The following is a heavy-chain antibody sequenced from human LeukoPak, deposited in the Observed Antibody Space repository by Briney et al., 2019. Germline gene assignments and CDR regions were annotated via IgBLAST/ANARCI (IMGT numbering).Heavy chain of an antibody. Sequence: GESLKISCKGSGYSFTSYWISWVRQMPGKGLEWMGRIDPSDSYTNYSPSFQGHVTISADKSISTAYLQWSSLKASDTAMYYCARHTPGLWFGDNDAFDIWGQGTMVAVSS. J-gene: IGHJ3*02. CDR3: ARHTPGLWFGDNDAFDI. CDR2: IDPSDSYT. CDR1: GYSFTSYW. V-gene: IGHV5-10-1*01. D-gene: IGHD3-10*01.